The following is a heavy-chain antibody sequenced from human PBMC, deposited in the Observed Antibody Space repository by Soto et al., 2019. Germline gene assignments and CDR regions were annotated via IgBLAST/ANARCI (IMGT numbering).Heavy chain of an antibody. Sequence: ASVKVSCKASGYTFTSYAMHWVRQAPGQRLEWMGWINAGNGNTTYSQKFQGRVTITRDTSASTAYMELSSLRSEDTAVYYCAGGLPYIVVVAGPPGFDYWGQGTLVTVPS. J-gene: IGHJ4*02. D-gene: IGHD2-21*01. CDR2: INAGNGNT. CDR3: AGGLPYIVVVAGPPGFDY. CDR1: GYTFTSYA. V-gene: IGHV1-3*01.